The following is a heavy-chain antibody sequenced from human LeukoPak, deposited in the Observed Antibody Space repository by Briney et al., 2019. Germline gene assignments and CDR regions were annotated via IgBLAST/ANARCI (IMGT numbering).Heavy chain of an antibody. Sequence: SETLSLTCTVSGGSISSYYWSWIRQPPGKGLEWIGYIYYSGSTNYNPSLKSRVTISVDTSKNQFSLKLSSVTAADTAVYYCARADVDTAMVSQYYFDYWGQGTLVTVSS. D-gene: IGHD5-18*01. J-gene: IGHJ4*02. V-gene: IGHV4-59*01. CDR3: ARADVDTAMVSQYYFDY. CDR1: GGSISSYY. CDR2: IYYSGST.